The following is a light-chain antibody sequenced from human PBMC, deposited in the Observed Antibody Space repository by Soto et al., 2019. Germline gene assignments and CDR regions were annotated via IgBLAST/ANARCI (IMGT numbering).Light chain of an antibody. J-gene: IGKJ2*01. CDR3: QRSYSTPT. Sequence: DIQMTQSPSSLSASVGDRVTITCRASQSISSYLNWYQQKPGKAPKLLIYAASSLQSGVPSRFSGSGSGTAFTLTISSLQPEDFATYYCQRSYSTPTFGQGTKLEIK. V-gene: IGKV1-39*01. CDR1: QSISSY. CDR2: AAS.